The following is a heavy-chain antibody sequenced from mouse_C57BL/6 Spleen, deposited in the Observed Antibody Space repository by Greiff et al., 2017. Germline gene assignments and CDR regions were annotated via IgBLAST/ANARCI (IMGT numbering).Heavy chain of an antibody. CDR2: IYPGGGST. Sequence: QVHLQQSGAELVKPGASVKLSCKASGYTFTNYWIHWVKQRPGQGLEWIGEIYPGGGSTNYNEKFKDKATLTADKSSSTGYMELSRLTSEDAAVYFCARHEARAWDFGGWGTGATVTV. CDR1: GYTFTNYW. V-gene: IGHV1-62-2*01. J-gene: IGHJ1*03. CDR3: ARHEARAWDFGG.